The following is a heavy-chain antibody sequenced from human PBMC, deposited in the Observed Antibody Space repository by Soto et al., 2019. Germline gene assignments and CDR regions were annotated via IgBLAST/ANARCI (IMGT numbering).Heavy chain of an antibody. V-gene: IGHV1-2*02. D-gene: IGHD6-19*01. J-gene: IGHJ5*01. Sequence: QVQLVQSGAEVKDPGASVKVSCKASGYIFTYNYIHWVRQAPGQGLEWMGWMNSNSADTKYAQKFQDRVIMTRDTSISTAYMELSRLTSDDTAVYYCARGTGSSWFDSWGQGALVTVSS. CDR1: GYIFTYNY. CDR3: ARGTGSSWFDS. CDR2: MNSNSADT.